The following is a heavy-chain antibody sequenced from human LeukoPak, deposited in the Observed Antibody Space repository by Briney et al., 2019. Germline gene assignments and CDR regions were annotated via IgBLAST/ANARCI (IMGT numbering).Heavy chain of an antibody. V-gene: IGHV3-21*01. Sequence: GGSLRLSCAASGFTFSTYTMNWVRQAPAKGLEGVSSISSTSTYIYYADSVKGRFTISRDNAETSLYLQMNSLRGEDAAVYYCARGGKNAFDSWGQGTMVTVSS. CDR2: ISSTSTYI. CDR1: GFTFSTYT. CDR3: ARGGKNAFDS. D-gene: IGHD3-10*01. J-gene: IGHJ3*02.